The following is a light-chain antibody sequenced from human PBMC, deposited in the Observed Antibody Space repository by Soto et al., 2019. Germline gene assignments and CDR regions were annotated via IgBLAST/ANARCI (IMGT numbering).Light chain of an antibody. Sequence: QSVLTQPPSASGTPRQRVTISCSGSSSNIGTNYVYWYKQLPGTAPKLLIYCNDQRPSGVPDRLSGSKSGTSASLAISGLRSEDEADYYCATRDNSLSRWVFGGGTQLTVL. CDR3: ATRDNSLSRWV. CDR2: CND. J-gene: IGLJ3*02. CDR1: SSNIGTNY. V-gene: IGLV1-47*02.